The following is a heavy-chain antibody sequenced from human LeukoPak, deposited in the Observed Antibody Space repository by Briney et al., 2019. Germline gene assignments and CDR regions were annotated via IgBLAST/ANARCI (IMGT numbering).Heavy chain of an antibody. D-gene: IGHD3-22*01. J-gene: IGHJ6*02. CDR1: GYTFTSYG. CDR2: ISAYNGNT. V-gene: IGHV1-18*01. CDR3: ARGEYYNSSGFTANHYYYYGMDV. Sequence: GASVKVSCKASGYTFTSYGISWVRQAPGQGLEWMGWISAYNGNTNYAQKLQGRVTMTTDTSTSTAYMELRSLRSDDTAVYYCARGEYYNSSGFTANHYYYYGMDVWGQGTTVTVSS.